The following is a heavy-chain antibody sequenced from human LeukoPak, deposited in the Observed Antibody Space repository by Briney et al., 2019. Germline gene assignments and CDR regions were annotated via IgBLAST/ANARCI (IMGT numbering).Heavy chain of an antibody. Sequence: GGSLRLSCAASGFTFSSYSMNWVRQAPGKGLEWVSSMSSSSSYIYYADSVKGRFTISRDNAKNSLYLQMNSLRAEDTAVYYCARGQDGPEWSLPNWFDPWGQGTLVTVSS. CDR1: GFTFSSYS. D-gene: IGHD3-3*01. J-gene: IGHJ5*02. CDR2: MSSSSSYI. V-gene: IGHV3-21*01. CDR3: ARGQDGPEWSLPNWFDP.